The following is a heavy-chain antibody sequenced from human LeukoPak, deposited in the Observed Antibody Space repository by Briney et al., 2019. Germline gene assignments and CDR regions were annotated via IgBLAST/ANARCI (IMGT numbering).Heavy chain of an antibody. D-gene: IGHD6-19*01. CDR2: VYHGGTT. CDR1: SYSLSSGYY. V-gene: IGHV4-38-2*01. CDR3: ARAHVAVAAYNYFFTN. J-gene: IGHJ4*02. Sequence: SETLSLTRAVSSYSLSSGYYWGWIRQPPGKGLEWIGRVYHGGTTHYNPSLKSRVTISADTSKNQFSLKLSSATAADTAVYYCARAHVAVAAYNYFFTNWGQGTLVTVSS.